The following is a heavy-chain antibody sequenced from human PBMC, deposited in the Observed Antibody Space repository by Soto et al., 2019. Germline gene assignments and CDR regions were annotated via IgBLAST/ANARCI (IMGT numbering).Heavy chain of an antibody. CDR1: GFSLSTSGVG. V-gene: IGHV2-5*02. J-gene: IGHJ4*02. D-gene: IGHD3-16*02. Sequence: SGPTLVNPTQTLTLTCTFSGFSLSTSGVGVGWIRQPPGKALEWLALIYWDDDKRYSPSLKSRLTITKDTSKNEVVLPMTNMEPVDTATYSCAESRPQNYDYIRGSYRYRANYFDHWGQGTLL. CDR3: AESRPQNYDYIRGSYRYRANYFDH. CDR2: IYWDDDK.